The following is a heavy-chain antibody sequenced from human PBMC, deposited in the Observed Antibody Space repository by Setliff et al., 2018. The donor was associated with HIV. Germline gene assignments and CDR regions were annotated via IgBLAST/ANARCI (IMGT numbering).Heavy chain of an antibody. D-gene: IGHD2-15*01. J-gene: IGHJ4*02. Sequence: SETLSLTCAVDGGSFSGYYWNWIRQPPGKGLEWIGEINHRGSTNYNPSLKSRVTISVDTSKNQFSLKLSSVTAADTAVYYCARVVGTRAVDYWGQGTLVTVSS. V-gene: IGHV4-34*01. CDR1: GGSFSGYY. CDR2: INHRGST. CDR3: ARVVGTRAVDY.